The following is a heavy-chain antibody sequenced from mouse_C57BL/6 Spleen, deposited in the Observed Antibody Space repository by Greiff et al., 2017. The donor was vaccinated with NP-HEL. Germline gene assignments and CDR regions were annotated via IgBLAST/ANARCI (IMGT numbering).Heavy chain of an antibody. J-gene: IGHJ3*01. D-gene: IGHD2-4*01. V-gene: IGHV14-4*01. CDR3: TKGNDYDGGAWFAY. CDR2: IDPENGDT. Sequence: VQLQQSGAELLRPGASVKLSCTASGFNIKDDYMHWVKQRPEQGLEWIGWIDPENGDTEYASKFQGKATITADTSSNTAYLQLSSLTSEDTAVYYCTKGNDYDGGAWFAYWGQGTLVTVSA. CDR1: GFNIKDDY.